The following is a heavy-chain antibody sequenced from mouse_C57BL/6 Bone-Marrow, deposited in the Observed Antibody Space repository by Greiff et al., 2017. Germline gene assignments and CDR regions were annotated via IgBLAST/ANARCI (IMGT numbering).Heavy chain of an antibody. CDR2: ISYDGSN. V-gene: IGHV3-6*01. CDR3: AFYSNYVGFAY. CDR1: GYSITSGYY. J-gene: IGHJ3*01. D-gene: IGHD2-5*01. Sequence: DVQLQESGPGLVKPSQSLSLTCSVTGYSITSGYYWNWIRQFPGNKLEWMGYISYDGSNNYNPSLKNRISITRDTSKNQFFLKLNSVTTEDTATYYCAFYSNYVGFAYWGQGTLVTVSA.